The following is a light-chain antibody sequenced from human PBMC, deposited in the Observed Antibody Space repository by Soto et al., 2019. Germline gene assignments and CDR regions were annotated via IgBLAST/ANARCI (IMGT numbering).Light chain of an antibody. CDR1: QSVSTSY. V-gene: IGKV3-20*01. J-gene: IGKJ4*01. Sequence: EIVLTQSPGTLSLSPGERATLSCRASQSVSTSYLAWYQQKPGQAPRLLIYDASTRATGIPDRFSGSGSGTDFTLTISRLEPEDFAVYYCQHYVTWPLTFGGGTKVESK. CDR2: DAS. CDR3: QHYVTWPLT.